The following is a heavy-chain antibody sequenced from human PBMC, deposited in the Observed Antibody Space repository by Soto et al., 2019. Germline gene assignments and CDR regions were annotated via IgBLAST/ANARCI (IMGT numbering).Heavy chain of an antibody. V-gene: IGHV4-59*01. CDR1: GGSIISYY. J-gene: IGHJ4*02. D-gene: IGHD3-22*01. Sequence: SETLSLTCTVSGGSIISYYWSWSRQPPGKGLEWIGYIYYSGSTNYNPSLKSRVTISVDTSKNQFSLKLSSVTAADTAVYYCARGGYYDSSGYYDYWGQGTLVTVSS. CDR3: ARGGYYDSSGYYDY. CDR2: IYYSGST.